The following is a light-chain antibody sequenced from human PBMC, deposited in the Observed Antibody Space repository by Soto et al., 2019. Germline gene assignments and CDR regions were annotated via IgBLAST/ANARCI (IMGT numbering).Light chain of an antibody. J-gene: IGLJ1*01. CDR2: DVS. CDR3: CSYAGSYTLGV. CDR1: SSGVGGYNY. Sequence: QPVLTQPRSVSGSPGQSVTISCTGTSSGVGGYNYVSWYQQHPGKAPKLMIYDVSKRPSGVPDRFSGSKSGNTASLTISGLQAEDEADYYCCSYAGSYTLGVFGTGTKLTVL. V-gene: IGLV2-11*01.